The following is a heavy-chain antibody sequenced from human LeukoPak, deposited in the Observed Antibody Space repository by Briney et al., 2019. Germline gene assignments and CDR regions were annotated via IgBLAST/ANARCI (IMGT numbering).Heavy chain of an antibody. J-gene: IGHJ4*02. Sequence: PSETLSLTCTVSGGSLSSYYWSWIRQPPGKGLEWIGYIYYSGSTNYNPSLKSRVTISVDTSKNQFSLKLSSVTAADTAVYYCARDRCSGGSCYSYFDYWGQGTLVTVSS. V-gene: IGHV4-59*01. CDR1: GGSLSSYY. D-gene: IGHD2-15*01. CDR2: IYYSGST. CDR3: ARDRCSGGSCYSYFDY.